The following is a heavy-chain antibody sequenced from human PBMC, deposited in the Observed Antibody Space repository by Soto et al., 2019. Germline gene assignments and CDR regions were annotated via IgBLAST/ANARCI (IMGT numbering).Heavy chain of an antibody. CDR1: GGTFSSYA. CDR3: ARDLAGANNYYDYGMDV. J-gene: IGHJ6*02. V-gene: IGHV1-69*01. Sequence: QVQLVQSGAEVKKPGSSVKVSCKASGGTFSSYAISWVRQAPGQGLEWMGGIIPIFGTANYAQKFQGRVTITADESTSTAYLEPSSLRTEDTAGYYGARDLAGANNYYDYGMDVWGQGTTDTVSS. D-gene: IGHD3-10*01. CDR2: IIPIFGTA.